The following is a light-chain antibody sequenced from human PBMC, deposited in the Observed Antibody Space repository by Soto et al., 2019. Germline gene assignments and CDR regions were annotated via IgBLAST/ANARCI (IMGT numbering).Light chain of an antibody. V-gene: IGLV2-14*01. J-gene: IGLJ3*02. CDR2: EVS. CDR3: GSYTTTSTLV. Sequence: QSALTQPASVSGSPGQSITISCTGTSRDIGAYNYVSWYQQHPGKAPKLMIYEVSDRPSGVSNRFSGSKSGNTASLTISGLQAEDEADYYCGSYTTTSTLVFGEGTQLTVL. CDR1: SRDIGAYNY.